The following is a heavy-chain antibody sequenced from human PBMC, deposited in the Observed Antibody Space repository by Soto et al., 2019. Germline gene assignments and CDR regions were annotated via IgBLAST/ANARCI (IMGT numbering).Heavy chain of an antibody. CDR2: MNPDSGDT. D-gene: IGHD3-22*01. V-gene: IGHV1-8*01. J-gene: IGHJ4*02. CDR1: GYTFTSYD. CDR3: ATDGPAYYYDSSPVDY. Sequence: GASVKVSCKASGYTFTSYDISWVRQATGQGLEWVGWMNPDSGDTGYAQRLQGRVTMTTDTSTSTVFMELRSLRAEDTAVYYCATDGPAYYYDSSPVDYWGQGTLVTVSS.